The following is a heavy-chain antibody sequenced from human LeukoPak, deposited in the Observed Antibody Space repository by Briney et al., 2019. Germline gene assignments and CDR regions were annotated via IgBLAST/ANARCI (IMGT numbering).Heavy chain of an antibody. CDR3: AREAPRGTSSNPYYFDS. CDR1: GFTFSDYY. D-gene: IGHD6-6*01. CDR2: ISSSGSTI. V-gene: IGHV3-11*04. Sequence: GGSLRLSCAASGFTFSDYYMSWIRQAPGKGLEWVSYISSSGSTIYCADSVKGRFTISRDNAKNLLYLQMNSLRAEDTAAYYCAREAPRGTSSNPYYFDSWGQGTLVTVSS. J-gene: IGHJ4*02.